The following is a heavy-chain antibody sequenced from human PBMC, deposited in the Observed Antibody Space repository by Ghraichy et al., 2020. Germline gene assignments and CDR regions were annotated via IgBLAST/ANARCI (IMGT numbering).Heavy chain of an antibody. CDR2: IYYSGST. CDR1: GGSISSSSYY. V-gene: IGHV4-39*01. Sequence: SETLSLTCTVSGGSISSSSYYWGWIRQPPGKGLEWIGSIYYSGSTYYNPSLKSRVTISVDTSKNQFSLKLSSVTAADTAVYYCASLDYGDYVSYWYFDLWGRGTLVTVSS. D-gene: IGHD4-17*01. J-gene: IGHJ2*01. CDR3: ASLDYGDYVSYWYFDL.